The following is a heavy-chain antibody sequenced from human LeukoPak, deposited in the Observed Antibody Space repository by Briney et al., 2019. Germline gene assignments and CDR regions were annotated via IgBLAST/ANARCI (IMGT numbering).Heavy chain of an antibody. CDR2: IYYSGST. D-gene: IGHD1-26*01. V-gene: IGHV4-39*01. J-gene: IGHJ4*02. CDR3: ARRVTVVGAPPDY. CDR1: GGSISSSSYY. Sequence: WETLSLTCTVSGGSISSSSYYWGWIRQPPGKGLEWIGSIYYSGSTYYNPSLKSRVTISVDTSKNQFSLKLSSVTAADTAVYYCARRVTVVGAPPDYWGQGTLVSVSS.